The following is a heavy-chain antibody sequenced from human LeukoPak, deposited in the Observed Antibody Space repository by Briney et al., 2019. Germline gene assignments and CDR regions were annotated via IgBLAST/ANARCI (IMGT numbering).Heavy chain of an antibody. V-gene: IGHV4-4*07. CDR1: GGSISSFY. J-gene: IGHJ4*02. D-gene: IGHD6-19*01. Sequence: SETLSLTCTVSGGSISSFYWSWIRQPAGKGLEWIGRIYTSENTNYNPSLKSRVTMSVDTSKNQFSLKLSSLTAADTAVYYCARTRGYSSGWYYFDYWGQGTLVTVSS. CDR2: IYTSENT. CDR3: ARTRGYSSGWYYFDY.